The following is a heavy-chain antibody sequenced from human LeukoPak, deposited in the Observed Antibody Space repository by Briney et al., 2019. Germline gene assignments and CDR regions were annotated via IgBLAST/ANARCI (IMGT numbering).Heavy chain of an antibody. V-gene: IGHV1-2*02. CDR1: GYTFSGYY. CDR2: INPNSGGA. CDR3: ASGSLASYFDH. Sequence: ASVKVSCKASGYTFSGYYMHWVRQAPGQGLEWMGWINPNSGGAKYVQKFQGRVTMTRDTSISTAYMELSRLRSDDTAVYYCASGSLASYFDHWGQGTLVTVSS. J-gene: IGHJ4*02. D-gene: IGHD3-16*01.